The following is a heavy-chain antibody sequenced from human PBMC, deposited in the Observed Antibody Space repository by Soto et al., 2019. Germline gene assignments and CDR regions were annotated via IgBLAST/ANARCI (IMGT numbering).Heavy chain of an antibody. D-gene: IGHD6-25*01. CDR1: GFSLSNARMG. J-gene: IGHJ6*03. Sequence: SGPTLVNPTETLTLTCTISGFSLSNARMGVSWIRQPPGKALEWLAHIFSNDEKSYSTSLKSRLTISKDTSKSQVVLTMTNMDPVDTATYYCARIAYSSGWYYYYKDVWGKGNTVTVSS. CDR3: ARIAYSSGWYYYYKDV. CDR2: IFSNDEK. V-gene: IGHV2-26*03.